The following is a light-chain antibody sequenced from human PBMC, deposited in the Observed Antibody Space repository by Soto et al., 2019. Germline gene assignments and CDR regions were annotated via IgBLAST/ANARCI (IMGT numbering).Light chain of an antibody. V-gene: IGKV3-15*01. J-gene: IGKJ5*01. CDR3: QLSTNLSIT. CDR2: GAS. CDR1: QSVSSN. Sequence: DIVIKQSPSTLSVPPGERATLSCRASQSVSSNLAWYQQKPGQAPRLLIYGASTRATGIPARFSGSGSGTEFTLTISCLQSEDFALYYCQLSTNLSITFGEGTRLAFK.